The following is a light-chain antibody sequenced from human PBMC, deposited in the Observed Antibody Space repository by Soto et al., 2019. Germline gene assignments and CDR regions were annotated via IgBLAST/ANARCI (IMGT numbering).Light chain of an antibody. Sequence: DIQMTQSPTSLSASVGDRVTITCQASQDIGTDLNWYQQKPGKPPKLLIYDASYLETAIPSRFSRSVSATQFTSTILSLQPEDLAPYYCQHYDDLPAFTFGQRTKLPIK. CDR3: QHYDDLPAFT. CDR1: QDIGTD. J-gene: IGKJ2*01. CDR2: DAS. V-gene: IGKV1-33*01.